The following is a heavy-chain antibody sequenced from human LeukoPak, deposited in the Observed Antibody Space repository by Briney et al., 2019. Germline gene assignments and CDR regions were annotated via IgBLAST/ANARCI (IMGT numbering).Heavy chain of an antibody. CDR3: ARTDCTNGVCYIPYFDY. Sequence: ASVKVSCKASGYTFTSYYVHWVRQAPGQGLEWMGIINPSGGSTSYAQKFQGRVTMTRDTSTSTVYMELSSLRSEDTAVYYCARTDCTNGVCYIPYFDYWGQGTLVTVSS. J-gene: IGHJ4*02. CDR2: INPSGGST. V-gene: IGHV1-46*01. D-gene: IGHD2-8*01. CDR1: GYTFTSYY.